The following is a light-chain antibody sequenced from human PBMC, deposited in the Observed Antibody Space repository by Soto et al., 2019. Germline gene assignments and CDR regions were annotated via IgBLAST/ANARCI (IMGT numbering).Light chain of an antibody. J-gene: IGLJ3*02. V-gene: IGLV2-23*01. CDR2: EGT. Sequence: QSALTQPASVSGSPGQSITISCAGTSSDVGTYHLVSWYQQHPGKAPKLMIYEGTKRPSGVSTRFSGSKSGNTASLTISGLQAEDETDYYCCSYAGGGTWVFGGGTQLTVL. CDR3: CSYAGGGTWV. CDR1: SSDVGTYHL.